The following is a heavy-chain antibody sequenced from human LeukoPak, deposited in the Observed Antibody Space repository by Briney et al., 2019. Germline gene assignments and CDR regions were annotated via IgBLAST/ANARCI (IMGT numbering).Heavy chain of an antibody. Sequence: GGSLRLSCAASGFTFSGYGMHWVRQAPDKGLEWVALISSDGSNRIYADSVKGRFSISRDNSKNTLYLQVNSLRIEDTAVYYCAKDFRVAEELWFGELWNAFDIWGQGIRVAVSS. J-gene: IGHJ3*02. CDR3: AKDFRVAEELWFGELWNAFDI. CDR2: ISSDGSNR. CDR1: GFTFSGYG. V-gene: IGHV3-30*18. D-gene: IGHD3-10*01.